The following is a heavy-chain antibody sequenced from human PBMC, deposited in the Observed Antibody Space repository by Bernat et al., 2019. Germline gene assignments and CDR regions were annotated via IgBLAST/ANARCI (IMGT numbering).Heavy chain of an antibody. CDR2: INHSGST. Sequence: QVQLQQWGAGLLKPSETLSLTCAVYGGSFSGYYWSWIRQPPGKGLEWIGEINHSGSTNYNPSLKSRVTISVDTSKNQFSLKLSSVTAADTAVYYCAGGVLWFGEEAGFDPWGQGTLVTVSS. J-gene: IGHJ5*02. CDR3: AGGVLWFGEEAGFDP. D-gene: IGHD3-10*01. CDR1: GGSFSGYY. V-gene: IGHV4-34*01.